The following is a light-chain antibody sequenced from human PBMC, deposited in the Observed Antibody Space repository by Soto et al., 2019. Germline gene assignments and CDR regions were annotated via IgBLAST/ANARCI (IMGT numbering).Light chain of an antibody. J-gene: IGLJ2*01. V-gene: IGLV2-14*01. CDR3: TSYTSSSSVV. Sequence: QSVLTQPASVSGSPGQSITISCTGTGSDVGGYNYVSWYQQHPGKAPKLMIYEVSNRPSGVSNRFSASKSGNTASLTISGLQAEDEADYYCTSYTSSSSVVFGGGTKLTVL. CDR2: EVS. CDR1: GSDVGGYNY.